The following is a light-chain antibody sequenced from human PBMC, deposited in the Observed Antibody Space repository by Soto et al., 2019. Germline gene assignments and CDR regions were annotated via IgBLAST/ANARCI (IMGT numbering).Light chain of an antibody. J-gene: IGLJ2*01. Sequence: QSVLTQPASVSGSPGQSITISCTGTSSDVGSYNLVSWYQQHPGKAPKLMIYEVSKRPSGVSNRFSGSKSGNTASLTISGLQGEDEADYYCCSYAGSHVVFGGGTKVTVL. CDR3: CSYAGSHVV. CDR2: EVS. CDR1: SSDVGSYNL. V-gene: IGLV2-23*02.